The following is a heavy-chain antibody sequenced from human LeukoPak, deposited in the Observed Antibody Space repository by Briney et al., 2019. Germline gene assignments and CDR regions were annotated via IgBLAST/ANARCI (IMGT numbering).Heavy chain of an antibody. CDR2: INPSGST. CDR1: GGSFSGYY. CDR3: ARLATLSTVAARGRTWFDA. V-gene: IGHV4-34*01. J-gene: IGHJ5*02. D-gene: IGHD6-6*01. Sequence: PSETLSLTCAVHGGSFSGYYWSWIRQPPGKGLEGIGEINPSGSTNYNPSLKSRVTISVDTSKNQFSLNLSSVTAADTAVYYCARLATLSTVAARGRTWFDAWGQGTLVTVSS.